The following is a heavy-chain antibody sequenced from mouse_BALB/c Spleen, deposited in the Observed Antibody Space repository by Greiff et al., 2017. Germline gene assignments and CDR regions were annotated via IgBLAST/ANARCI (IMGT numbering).Heavy chain of an antibody. CDR2: ISNGGGST. D-gene: IGHD3-1*01. J-gene: IGHJ4*01. CDR1: GFTFSSYT. V-gene: IGHV5-12-2*01. Sequence: EVQRVESGGGLVQPGGSLKLSCAASGFTFSSYTMSWVRQTPEKRLEWVAYISNGGGSTYYPDTVKGRFTISRDNAKNTLYLQMSSLKSEDTAMYYCARHRAGTMDYWGQGTSVTVSS. CDR3: ARHRAGTMDY.